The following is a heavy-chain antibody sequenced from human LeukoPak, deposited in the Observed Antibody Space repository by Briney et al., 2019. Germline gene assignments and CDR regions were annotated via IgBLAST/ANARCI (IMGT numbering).Heavy chain of an antibody. CDR3: ARGFFSMDV. CDR2: ISGYNDNT. V-gene: IGHV1-18*04. D-gene: IGHD3-10*01. J-gene: IGHJ6*04. Sequence: ASVKVSCKASGYTFTGYYMHWVRQAPGQGLEWMGWISGYNDNTNYAQKLQGRVTMTTDTSTSTAYMELRSLRSDDTAVYYCARGFFSMDVWGKGTTVTVSS. CDR1: GYTFTGYY.